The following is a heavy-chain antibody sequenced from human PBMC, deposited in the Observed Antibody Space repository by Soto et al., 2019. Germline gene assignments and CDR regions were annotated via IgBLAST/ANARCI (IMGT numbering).Heavy chain of an antibody. CDR2: INAGNGNT. J-gene: IGHJ5*02. V-gene: IGHV1-3*01. CDR1: GYTFTSYG. CDR3: ARESGYSYGDEENWFDP. Sequence: ASVKVSCKASGYTFTSYGISWVRQAPGQRLEWMGWINAGNGNTKYSQKFQGRVTITRDTSASTASLKLSSVTAADTAVYYCARESGYSYGDEENWFDPWGQGTLVTVSS. D-gene: IGHD5-18*01.